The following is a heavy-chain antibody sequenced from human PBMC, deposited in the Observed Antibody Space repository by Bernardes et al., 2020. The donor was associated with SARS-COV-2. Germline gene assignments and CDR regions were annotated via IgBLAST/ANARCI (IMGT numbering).Heavy chain of an antibody. CDR1: GFTFSSYW. J-gene: IGHJ4*02. V-gene: IGHV3-74*01. Sequence: GGSLRLSCAASGFTFSSYWMHWVRQAPGKGLMWVSRINRDGSRTTYAASVKGRFTISRDNTKNTLYLQMNSLRAEDTAVYYCVRGPSDGHGRFEYGGQGTLGTVSS. CDR3: VRGPSDGHGRFEY. CDR2: INRDGSRT.